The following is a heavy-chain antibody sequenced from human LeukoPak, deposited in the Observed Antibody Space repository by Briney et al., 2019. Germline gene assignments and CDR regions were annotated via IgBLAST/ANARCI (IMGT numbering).Heavy chain of an antibody. CDR2: VYHSGST. D-gene: IGHD3-22*01. CDR1: GYSISRGYY. Sequence: SETLSLTCSVSGYSISRGYYWGWIRQPPGKGLEWIGSVYHSGSTYYNPSLKSRVTISVDRSKNQFSLKLSSVTAADTAVYYCARDGGERVYYDSSGWSDDAFDIWGQGTMVTVSS. J-gene: IGHJ3*02. CDR3: ARDGGERVYYDSSGWSDDAFDI. V-gene: IGHV4-38-2*02.